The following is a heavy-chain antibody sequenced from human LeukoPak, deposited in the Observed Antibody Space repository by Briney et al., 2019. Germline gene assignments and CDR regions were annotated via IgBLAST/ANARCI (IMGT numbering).Heavy chain of an antibody. J-gene: IGHJ4*02. D-gene: IGHD4-17*01. CDR3: ARTEKRLTTVTPYHFDF. Sequence: ASVKVSCKASGYTFTSYDISWVRQATGQGLEWVGWMNPDNGNTGCAQRFQDRVTMTRDTSISTVYMELSSLRSEDTAVYYCARTEKRLTTVTPYHFDFWGQGILVTVSS. V-gene: IGHV1-8*01. CDR2: MNPDNGNT. CDR1: GYTFTSYD.